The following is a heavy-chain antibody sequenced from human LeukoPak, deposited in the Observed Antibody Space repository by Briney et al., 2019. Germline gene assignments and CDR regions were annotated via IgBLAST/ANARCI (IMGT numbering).Heavy chain of an antibody. Sequence: SQTLSLTCAVSGGSISSGGYSWSWIRQPTGKGLEWIGYIYHSGSTYYNPSLKSRVTISVDRSKNQFSLKLSSVTAADTAVYYCARDLGGESDYWGQGTLVTVSS. CDR1: GGSISSGGYS. D-gene: IGHD3-16*01. CDR2: IYHSGST. V-gene: IGHV4-30-2*01. J-gene: IGHJ4*02. CDR3: ARDLGGESDY.